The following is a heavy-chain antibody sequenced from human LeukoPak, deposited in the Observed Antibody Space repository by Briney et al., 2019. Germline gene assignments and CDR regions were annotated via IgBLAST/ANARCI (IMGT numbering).Heavy chain of an antibody. Sequence: GGSLRLSCAASGFTFSSNYMSWVRQAPGKGLEWVSVIYSGGSTYYADSVKGRFTISRDNSKNTLYLQMNSLRAEDTAVYYCARVKQLVNYYYYMDVWGKGTTVTVSS. V-gene: IGHV3-66*02. CDR3: ARVKQLVNYYYYMDV. CDR2: IYSGGST. D-gene: IGHD6-6*01. CDR1: GFTFSSNY. J-gene: IGHJ6*03.